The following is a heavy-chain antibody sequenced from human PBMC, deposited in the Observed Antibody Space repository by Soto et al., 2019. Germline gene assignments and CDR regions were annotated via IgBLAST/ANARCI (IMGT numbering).Heavy chain of an antibody. CDR2: ISYDGSNK. J-gene: IGHJ6*02. V-gene: IGHV3-30*18. Sequence: PGGSLRLSCAASGFTFSSYGMHWVRQAPGKGLEWVAVISYDGSNKYYADSVKGRFTISRDNSKNTLYLQMNSLRAEDTAVYYCAKDFNRFLEWLMTYYYYGMDVWGQGTTVTVSS. CDR1: GFTFSSYG. CDR3: AKDFNRFLEWLMTYYYYGMDV. D-gene: IGHD3-3*01.